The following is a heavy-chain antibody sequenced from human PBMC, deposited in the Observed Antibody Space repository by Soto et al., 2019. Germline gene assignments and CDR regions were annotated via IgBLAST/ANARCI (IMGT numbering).Heavy chain of an antibody. D-gene: IGHD1-7*01. V-gene: IGHV1-18*01. CDR2: ISAYNGNT. Sequence: GASVKVSCKASGYTFTSYGISWVRQAPGQGLEWMGWISAYNGNTNYAQKLQGRVTMTTDTSTSTAYMELRSLRSDDTAVYYCALDPRIFGTGTPSDYWGQRTLVTGSS. CDR1: GYTFTSYG. CDR3: ALDPRIFGTGTPSDY. J-gene: IGHJ4*02.